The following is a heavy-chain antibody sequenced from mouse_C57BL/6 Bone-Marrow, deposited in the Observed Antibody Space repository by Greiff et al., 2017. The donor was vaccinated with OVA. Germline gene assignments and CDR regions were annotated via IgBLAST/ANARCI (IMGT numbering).Heavy chain of an antibody. CDR2: FHPYNDDT. Sequence: VKVVESGAELVKPGASVKMSCKASGYTFTTYPIEWMKQNHGKSLEWIGNFHPYNDDTKYNEKFKGKATLTVEKSSSTVYLELSRLTSDDSAVYCCARFGYEYYAMDYWGQGTSVTVSS. D-gene: IGHD2-2*01. CDR3: ARFGYEYYAMDY. J-gene: IGHJ4*01. V-gene: IGHV1-47*01. CDR1: GYTFTTYP.